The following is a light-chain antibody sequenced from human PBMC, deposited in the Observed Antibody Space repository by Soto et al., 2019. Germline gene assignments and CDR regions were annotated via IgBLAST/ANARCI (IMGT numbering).Light chain of an antibody. CDR1: SSDVGGYNY. CDR3: SSYTSSSSYV. CDR2: DVS. J-gene: IGLJ1*01. Sequence: QSALTQPASVSGSPGQSITISCTGTSSDVGGYNYVSWYQQHPGKAPKLMIYDVSNRPSGVSNRFSGSKSGNTASLTISGLQDEDEADYYCSSYTSSSSYVFGTGTKVTGL. V-gene: IGLV2-14*01.